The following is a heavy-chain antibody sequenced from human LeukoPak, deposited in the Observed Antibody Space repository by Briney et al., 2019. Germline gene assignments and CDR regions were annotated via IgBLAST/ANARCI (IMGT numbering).Heavy chain of an antibody. D-gene: IGHD1-7*01. CDR3: ARPWGTSYMYYFYC. CDR2: SYYSGTT. V-gene: IGHV4-39*01. CDR1: GDSISSRDYY. Sequence: SETLSLTCSVSGDSISSRDYYWGWLRQPPGRGLEWIGSSYYSGTTYYNPSLKSRVTISINASKNQFSLKLNAVTAADTGVYFRARPWGTSYMYYFYCWGQGTLVTVSS. J-gene: IGHJ4*02.